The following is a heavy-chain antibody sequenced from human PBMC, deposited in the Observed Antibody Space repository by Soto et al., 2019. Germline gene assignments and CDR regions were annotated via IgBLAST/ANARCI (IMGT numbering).Heavy chain of an antibody. V-gene: IGHV4-34*01. CDR1: GGSFITYY. Sequence: PSETLSLTCAGYGGSFITYYWSWVRQTPGKGLEWIGEISHSGSTNYNPSLKSRVIMSVDTPKNQFSLKLSSVTAADTAVYYCRVTLFMGTDVFDIWGQGTMVTVSS. D-gene: IGHD5-18*01. CDR3: RVTLFMGTDVFDI. J-gene: IGHJ3*02. CDR2: ISHSGST.